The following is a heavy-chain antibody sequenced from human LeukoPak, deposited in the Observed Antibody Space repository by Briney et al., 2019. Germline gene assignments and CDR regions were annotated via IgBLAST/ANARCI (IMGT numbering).Heavy chain of an antibody. Sequence: GGALRLSCTAYGFIFSSYWMHWVRQPPGKGLEWVSRMNSDGSSTNYADSVKGRLTISRDNAKNTLYLQMNGLRVEDTAVYYCVRDLVYGTGDQRFDYWGQGTLVTVSS. J-gene: IGHJ4*02. CDR3: VRDLVYGTGDQRFDY. D-gene: IGHD7-27*01. V-gene: IGHV3-74*01. CDR2: MNSDGSST. CDR1: GFIFSSYW.